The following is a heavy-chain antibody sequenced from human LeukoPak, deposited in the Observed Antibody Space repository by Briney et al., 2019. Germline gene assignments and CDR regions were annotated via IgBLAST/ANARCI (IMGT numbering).Heavy chain of an antibody. V-gene: IGHV4-34*01. CDR3: ARRSLGFDP. Sequence: SETLSLTCAVYGGSFSGYYWSWIRQPPGKGLEWIGEINHGGSTTYNPSVKSRVPISVDTSKTQFSLKLSSVTAADTAVYYCARRSLGFDPWGQGTLVTVSS. D-gene: IGHD2-15*01. CDR2: INHGGST. J-gene: IGHJ5*02. CDR1: GGSFSGYY.